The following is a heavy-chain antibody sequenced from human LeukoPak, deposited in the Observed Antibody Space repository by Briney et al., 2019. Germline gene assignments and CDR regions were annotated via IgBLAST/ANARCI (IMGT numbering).Heavy chain of an antibody. J-gene: IGHJ4*02. CDR3: AREEGSGCYDS. CDR1: GYTFTGSY. Sequence: GASVKVSCKASGYTFTGSYLHWVRQAPGQGLEWMGWINPHSGDTNYAQKFQGRVTMTRDTSISTAYMELSSLRSDDTAVYYCAREEGSGCYDSWGQGTMLTVSS. CDR2: INPHSGDT. D-gene: IGHD6-19*01. V-gene: IGHV1-2*02.